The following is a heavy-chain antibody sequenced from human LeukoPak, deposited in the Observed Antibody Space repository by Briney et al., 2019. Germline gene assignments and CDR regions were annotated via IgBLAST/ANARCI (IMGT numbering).Heavy chain of an antibody. J-gene: IGHJ5*02. D-gene: IGHD2-15*01. Sequence: ASVKVSCKASGYTFTSYAMNWVRQAPGQGLEWMGWINTNTGNPTYARGFTGRFVFSLDTSVSTAYLQISSLKAEDTAVYYCARYPWYCSGGSCYDNWFDPWGQGTLVTVSS. CDR3: ARYPWYCSGGSCYDNWFDP. CDR2: INTNTGNP. V-gene: IGHV7-4-1*02. CDR1: GYTFTSYA.